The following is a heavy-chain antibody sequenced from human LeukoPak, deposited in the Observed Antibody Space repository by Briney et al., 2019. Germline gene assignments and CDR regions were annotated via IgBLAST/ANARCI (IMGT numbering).Heavy chain of an antibody. Sequence: SETLSLTCTASGGSISSGDNYWTWIRQHPGKGLEWIGCIYYSGSTYYNPSLKSRVIISANTSKNQFSLKLSSVTAADTAVYYCARGLGWLQLDYFDFWGQGTLVTVSS. J-gene: IGHJ4*02. CDR1: GGSISSGDNY. CDR3: ARGLGWLQLDYFDF. D-gene: IGHD5-24*01. V-gene: IGHV4-31*03. CDR2: IYYSGST.